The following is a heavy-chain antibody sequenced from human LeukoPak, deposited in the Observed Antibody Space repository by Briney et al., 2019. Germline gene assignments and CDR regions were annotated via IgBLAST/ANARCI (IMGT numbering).Heavy chain of an antibody. CDR3: AKGGATICDN. J-gene: IGHJ4*02. V-gene: IGHV3-74*01. Sequence: PGGSLRPSCAASGFTFSNYWMHWVRQAPGKGLVWVSRINSNGSSTNYADSVKGRFTISRDNAKNTLYLQMSSLRAEDTAVYYCAKGGATICDNWGQGTLVTVSS. CDR1: GFTFSNYW. D-gene: IGHD5-12*01. CDR2: INSNGSST.